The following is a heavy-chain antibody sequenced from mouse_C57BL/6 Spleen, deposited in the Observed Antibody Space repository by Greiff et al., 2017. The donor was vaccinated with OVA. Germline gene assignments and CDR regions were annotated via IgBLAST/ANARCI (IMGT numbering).Heavy chain of an antibody. D-gene: IGHD3-3*01. Sequence: EVMLVESGGGLVQPKGSLKLSCAASGFTFNTYAMHWVRQAPGKGLEWVARIRSKSSNYATYYADSVKDRFTISRDDSQSMRYLQMNNLKTEDTAMYYCVRDRDVGDYFDYWGQGTTLTVSS. CDR3: VRDRDVGDYFDY. J-gene: IGHJ2*01. CDR2: IRSKSSNYAT. V-gene: IGHV10-3*01. CDR1: GFTFNTYA.